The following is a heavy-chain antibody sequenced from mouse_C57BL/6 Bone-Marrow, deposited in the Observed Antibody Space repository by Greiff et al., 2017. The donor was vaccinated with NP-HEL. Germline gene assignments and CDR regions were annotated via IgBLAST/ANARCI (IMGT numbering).Heavy chain of an antibody. V-gene: IGHV14-4*01. CDR1: GFNIKDDY. CDR2: IDPENGDT. Sequence: VQLQQSGAELVRPGASVKLSCTASGFNIKDDYMHWVKQRPEQGLEWIGWIDPENGDTVYASKFQGKATITADTSSNTAYLQLSSLTSEDTAVYFCTTVGFAYWGQGTLVTVSA. J-gene: IGHJ3*01. CDR3: TTVGFAY. D-gene: IGHD1-1*01.